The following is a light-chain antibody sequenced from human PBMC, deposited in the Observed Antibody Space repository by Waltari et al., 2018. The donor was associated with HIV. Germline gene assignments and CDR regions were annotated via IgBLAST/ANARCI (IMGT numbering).Light chain of an antibody. CDR1: QSINIY. J-gene: IGKJ4*01. Sequence: DIQMTQSPSSLSASVGDRITITCRASQSINIYLNWYRQKPGKAPNLLFYAGSSLQSGVPSRFSGSGSGTDFNFTISSLRAEDFATYGCQQSYTIPSFGGGTRVEIK. CDR2: AGS. CDR3: QQSYTIPS. V-gene: IGKV1-39*01.